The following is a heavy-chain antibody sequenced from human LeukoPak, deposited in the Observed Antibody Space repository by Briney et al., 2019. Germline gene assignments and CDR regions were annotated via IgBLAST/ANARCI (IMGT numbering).Heavy chain of an antibody. J-gene: IGHJ4*02. CDR1: GFTFSSYA. CDR2: ISGSGGST. V-gene: IGHV3-23*01. D-gene: IGHD3-22*01. CDR3: AKGAMHYYDSSGYNYFDY. Sequence: GGSLRLSCAASGFTFSSYAMSWVRQAPGKGLEWVSAISGSGGSTYYADSVKGRFTISRDNSKNTLYLQMNSLRAEDTAVYYCAKGAMHYYDSSGYNYFDYWGQGTLVTVSS.